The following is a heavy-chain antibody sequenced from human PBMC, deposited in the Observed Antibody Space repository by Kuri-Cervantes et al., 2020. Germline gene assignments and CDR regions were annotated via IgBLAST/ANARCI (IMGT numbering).Heavy chain of an antibody. V-gene: IGHV3-11*04. D-gene: IGHD3/OR15-3a*01. J-gene: IGHJ4*02. CDR2: ISSSGSTI. CDR1: GFTFSDYY. CDR3: ARDPTQGLYYFDY. Sequence: GGSLRLSCAASGFTFSDYYMSWIRQAPGKGLEWVSYISSSGSTIYYADSVKGRFTISRDNAKNSLYLQMNSLRAEDTAVYYCARDPTQGLYYFDYWGQGTLVTVSS.